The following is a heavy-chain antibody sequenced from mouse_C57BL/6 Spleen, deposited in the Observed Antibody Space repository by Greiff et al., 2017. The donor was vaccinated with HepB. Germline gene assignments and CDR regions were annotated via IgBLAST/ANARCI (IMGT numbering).Heavy chain of an antibody. CDR1: GFTFSSYT. CDR3: ARHGYDYWYFDV. D-gene: IGHD2-2*01. V-gene: IGHV5-9*01. Sequence: EVMLVESGGGLVKPGGSLKLSCAASGFTFSSYTMSWVRQTPEKRLEWVATISGGGGNTYYPDSVKGRFTISRDNAKNTLYLQMSSLRSEDTALYYCARHGYDYWYFDVWGTGTTVTVSS. J-gene: IGHJ1*03. CDR2: ISGGGGNT.